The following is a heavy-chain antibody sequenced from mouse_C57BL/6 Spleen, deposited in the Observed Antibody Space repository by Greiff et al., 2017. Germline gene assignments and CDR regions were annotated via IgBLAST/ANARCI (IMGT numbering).Heavy chain of an antibody. CDR1: GYTFTSYW. CDR3: ARSSPSLNPVDY. V-gene: IGHV1-72*01. Sequence: QVQLKQPGAELVKPGASVKLSCKASGYTFTSYWMHWVKQRPGRGLEWIGRIDPNSGGTKYNEKFKSKATLTVDKPSSTAYMQLSSLTSEDSAVYYCARSSPSLNPVDYWGQGTTLTVSS. CDR2: IDPNSGGT. J-gene: IGHJ2*01. D-gene: IGHD6-1*01.